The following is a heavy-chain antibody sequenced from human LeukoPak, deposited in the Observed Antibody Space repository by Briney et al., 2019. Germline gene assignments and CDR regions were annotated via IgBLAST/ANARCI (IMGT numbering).Heavy chain of an antibody. D-gene: IGHD1-26*01. CDR1: GYSMTNGYY. V-gene: IGHV4-38-2*02. Sequence: SETLSLTCSVSGYSMTNGYYWGWVRQPPGKGLEWIGSIYHSGSTYYNPSLKSRVTISVDTSKNQFSLKLSSVTAADTAVYYCARENSGSYSFDYWGQGTLVTVSS. J-gene: IGHJ4*02. CDR2: IYHSGST. CDR3: ARENSGSYSFDY.